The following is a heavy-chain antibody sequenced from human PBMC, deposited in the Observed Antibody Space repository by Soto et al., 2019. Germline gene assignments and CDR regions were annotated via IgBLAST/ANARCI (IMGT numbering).Heavy chain of an antibody. Sequence: SETLSLTCTVSGGSISSYYWSWIRQPPGKGLEWIGYIYYSGSTNYNPSLKSRVTISVDTSKNQFSLKLSSVTAADTAVYYCARLNYHWYFDLWGRGTLVTVSS. CDR1: GGSISSYY. D-gene: IGHD1-7*01. CDR3: ARLNYHWYFDL. J-gene: IGHJ2*01. CDR2: IYYSGST. V-gene: IGHV4-59*08.